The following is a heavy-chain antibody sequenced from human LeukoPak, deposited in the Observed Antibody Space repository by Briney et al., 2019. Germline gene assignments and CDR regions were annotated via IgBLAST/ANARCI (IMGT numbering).Heavy chain of an antibody. V-gene: IGHV3-23*01. CDR2: ISNSGEST. D-gene: IGHD2-2*01. CDR1: EFTFRSYA. J-gene: IGHJ6*02. Sequence: PGGSLRLSCAASEFTFRSYAMSWVRQSPGKGLEWVSGISNSGESTYYADSVKGRFIISRENSKNTLYLQMSGLRAEDTAVYYCAKGGREVPAAARHMDVWGQGTTVTVSS. CDR3: AKGGREVPAAARHMDV.